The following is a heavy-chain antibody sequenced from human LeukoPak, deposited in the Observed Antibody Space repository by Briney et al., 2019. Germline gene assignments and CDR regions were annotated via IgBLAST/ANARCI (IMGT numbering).Heavy chain of an antibody. V-gene: IGHV1-69*04. Sequence: SVKVSCKASGGTFSSYAISWVRQAPGQGLEWMGRIIPILGIANYAQKFQGRVTITADKSTSTAYMELSSLRSEDTAVYYCARTGGDPNFYYYYGMDVWGQGTTVTVSS. CDR1: GGTFSSYA. CDR3: ARTGGDPNFYYYYGMDV. J-gene: IGHJ6*02. CDR2: IIPILGIA. D-gene: IGHD2-21*02.